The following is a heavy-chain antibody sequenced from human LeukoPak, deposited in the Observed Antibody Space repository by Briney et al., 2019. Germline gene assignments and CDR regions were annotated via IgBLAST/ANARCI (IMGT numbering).Heavy chain of an antibody. J-gene: IGHJ4*02. V-gene: IGHV1-46*01. Sequence: GASVKVSCKASGYTITNNYMHWVRQAPGQGLEWMGVINPSGTGTSYAQKFQGRITMSRDTSTSTVYMELSRLRSDDTAVYYCARDKSGNSGWYSYFDYWGQGTLVTVSS. CDR3: ARDKSGNSGWYSYFDY. CDR1: GYTITNNY. D-gene: IGHD6-19*01. CDR2: INPSGTGT.